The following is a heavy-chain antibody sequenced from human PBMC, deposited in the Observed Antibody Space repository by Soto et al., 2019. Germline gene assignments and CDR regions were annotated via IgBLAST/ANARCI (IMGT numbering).Heavy chain of an antibody. CDR1: GYTFTSYG. V-gene: IGHV1-18*01. D-gene: IGHD3-3*01. CDR3: ARSTYYDFWSGYPRRNYYYYGMDV. Sequence: PSVKVSCKASGYTFTSYGISWVRQAPGQGLEWMGWISAYNGNTNYAQKLQGRVTMTTDTSTSTAYMELRSLRSDDTAVYYCARSTYYDFWSGYPRRNYYYYGMDVWGQGTTVTVSS. CDR2: ISAYNGNT. J-gene: IGHJ6*02.